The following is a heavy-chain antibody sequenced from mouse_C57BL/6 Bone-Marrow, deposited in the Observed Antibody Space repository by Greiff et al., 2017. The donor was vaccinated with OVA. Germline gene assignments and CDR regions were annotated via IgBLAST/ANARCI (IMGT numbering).Heavy chain of an antibody. CDR3: ARHPSFAY. CDR1: GFTFSSYG. V-gene: IGHV5-6*01. Sequence: EVKLVESGGDLVKPGGSLKLSCAASGFTFSSYGMSWVRQTPDKRLEWVATISSGGSYTYYPDSVKGRFTISKDNAKNTLYLQMSSLKSEDTAMCYSARHPSFAYWGKGTLVTVSA. CDR2: ISSGGSYT. J-gene: IGHJ3*01.